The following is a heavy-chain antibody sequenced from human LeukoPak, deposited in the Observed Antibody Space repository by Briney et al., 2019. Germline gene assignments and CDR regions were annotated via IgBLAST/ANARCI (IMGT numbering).Heavy chain of an antibody. V-gene: IGHV3-30*02. J-gene: IGHJ5*02. CDR3: AKDKVTQQLAGGWFDP. CDR1: GFTVSSYG. D-gene: IGHD6-13*01. CDR2: IRYDGSNK. Sequence: PGGSLRLSCAASGFTVSSYGMHWGRQAPGKGLEWVAFIRYDGSNKYYADSVKGRFTISRDNSKNTLYLQMNSLRAEDTAVYYCAKDKVTQQLAGGWFDPWGQGTLVTVSS.